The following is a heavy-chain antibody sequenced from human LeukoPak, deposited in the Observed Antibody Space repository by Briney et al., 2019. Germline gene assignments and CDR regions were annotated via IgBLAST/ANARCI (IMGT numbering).Heavy chain of an antibody. CDR2: ISGSGGST. D-gene: IGHD4-17*01. CDR1: GFTFSSYG. V-gene: IGHV3-23*01. CDR3: AKGDGDYYYYYYMDV. J-gene: IGHJ6*03. Sequence: GGSLRLSCAASGFTFSSYGMSWVRQAPGKGLEWVSAISGSGGSTYYADSVKGRFTISRDNSKNTLYLQMNSLRAEDTAVYYCAKGDGDYYYYYYMDVWGKGTTVTISS.